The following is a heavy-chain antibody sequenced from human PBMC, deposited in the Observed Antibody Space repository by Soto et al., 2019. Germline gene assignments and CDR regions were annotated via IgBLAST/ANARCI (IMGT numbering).Heavy chain of an antibody. Sequence: QIQLVQSGVEVKKPGASVKVSCKASGYSFNDYAITWVRQTPGQGLEWMGWISVSNTKYAQKFQDRVAMTIDTSTSTAYMELTSLTSDDTAVYYCPRAIFRLDHWGQGTLVTVSS. J-gene: IGHJ4*02. CDR1: GYSFNDYA. D-gene: IGHD2-21*01. CDR2: ISVSNT. V-gene: IGHV1-18*01. CDR3: PRAIFRLDH.